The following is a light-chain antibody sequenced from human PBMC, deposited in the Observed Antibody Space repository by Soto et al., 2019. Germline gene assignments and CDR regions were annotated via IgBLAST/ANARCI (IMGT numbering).Light chain of an antibody. CDR1: NSRSGSNY. J-gene: IGLJ1*01. CDR2: RND. CDR3: AKWDDSLRVYV. Sequence: QSVLPQPPSASGTPGQRVTISCSTSNSRSGSNYVYWYQQLPGTAPKLLIYRNDQRPSGVPDRFSGSKSGTSASLAISGLRSEDEADYYCAKWDDSLRVYVFGTGTKVPVL. V-gene: IGLV1-47*01.